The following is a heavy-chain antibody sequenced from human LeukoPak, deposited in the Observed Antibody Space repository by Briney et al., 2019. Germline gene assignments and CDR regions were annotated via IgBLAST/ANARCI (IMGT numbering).Heavy chain of an antibody. Sequence: GGSLRLSCTASGFTFGDYATTWVRQAPGKGLEWVSAISGSGGSTYYADSVKGRFTISRDNSKNTLYLQMNSLRAEDTAVYYCAKGVHYDILTGYYGPYYFDYWGQGTLVTVSS. CDR3: AKGVHYDILTGYYGPYYFDY. CDR2: ISGSGGST. J-gene: IGHJ4*02. V-gene: IGHV3-23*01. CDR1: GFTFGDYA. D-gene: IGHD3-9*01.